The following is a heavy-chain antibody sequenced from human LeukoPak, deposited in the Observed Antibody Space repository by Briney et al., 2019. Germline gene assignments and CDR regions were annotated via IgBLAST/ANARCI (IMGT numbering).Heavy chain of an antibody. CDR1: GFTFSSYD. V-gene: IGHV3-23*01. J-gene: IGHJ6*02. D-gene: IGHD6-13*01. Sequence: PGGSLRLSCAASGFTFSSYDLSWVRQAPGKGLEWVSGISGSGGSTYYADSVKGRFTISRDNSKNTLYLQMNSLRAEDTAVYYCAKFSQQHYYYYGMDVWGQGTTVTVSS. CDR3: AKFSQQHYYYYGMDV. CDR2: ISGSGGST.